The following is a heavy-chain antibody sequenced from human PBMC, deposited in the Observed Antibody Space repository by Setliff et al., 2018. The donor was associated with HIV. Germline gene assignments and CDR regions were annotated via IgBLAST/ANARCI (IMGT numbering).Heavy chain of an antibody. V-gene: IGHV3-15*01. CDR3: ARSRAAGFDY. Sequence: AGGSLRLSCAASGFTFSNAWTSWVRQAPGKGLEWVGRIKSKTDGGTTDYAAPVKGRFTISRDDSKNTLYLQMNSLRAEDTAVYYCARSRAAGFDYWGQGTLVTVSS. D-gene: IGHD6-13*01. J-gene: IGHJ4*02. CDR2: IKSKTDGGTT. CDR1: GFTFSNAW.